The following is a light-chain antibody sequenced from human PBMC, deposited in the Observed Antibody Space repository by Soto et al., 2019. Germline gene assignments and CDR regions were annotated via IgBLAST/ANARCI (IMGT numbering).Light chain of an antibody. Sequence: QSVLTQPASVSWSPGQSIAISCTGTGSDVGGYYYVSWYQQHPDKAPKLMIYEVSNRPSGVSNRFSGSKSGNTASLTISGLQAEDEADYYCSSYTSSSPLGYVFGTGTKVTVL. CDR3: SSYTSSSPLGYV. J-gene: IGLJ1*01. CDR2: EVS. CDR1: GSDVGGYYY. V-gene: IGLV2-14*03.